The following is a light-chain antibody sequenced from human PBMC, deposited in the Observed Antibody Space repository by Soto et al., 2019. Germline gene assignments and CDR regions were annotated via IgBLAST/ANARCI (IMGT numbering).Light chain of an antibody. CDR1: QSVLYSSNNKNY. CDR3: HQYYSIPFT. Sequence: DIVMTQSPDSLAVSLGERATINCKSSQSVLYSSNNKNYLAWYQQKPGQPPKLLIYWASTRKSGVPDRFSGSGSRTDFTLTISSLQAEDVAVYYCHQYYSIPFTFGPGTKVDIK. J-gene: IGKJ3*01. V-gene: IGKV4-1*01. CDR2: WAS.